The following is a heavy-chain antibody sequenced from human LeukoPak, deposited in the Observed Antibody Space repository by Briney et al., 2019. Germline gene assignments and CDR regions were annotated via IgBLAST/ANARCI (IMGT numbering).Heavy chain of an antibody. CDR3: AREYGYYDRSTGWFDP. Sequence: SGGSLRLSCAASGFSFSTCGMHWVRQAPGKGLEWVAVISYDGSNKYYADSVKGRFTISRDNSKNTLYLQMNSLRAEDTAVYYCAREYGYYDRSTGWFDPWGQGTLVTVSS. CDR1: GFSFSTCG. D-gene: IGHD3-22*01. J-gene: IGHJ5*02. V-gene: IGHV3-30*19. CDR2: ISYDGSNK.